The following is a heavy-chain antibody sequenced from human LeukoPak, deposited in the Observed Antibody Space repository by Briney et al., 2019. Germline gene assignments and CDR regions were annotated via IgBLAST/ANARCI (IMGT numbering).Heavy chain of an antibody. V-gene: IGHV1-18*01. CDR3: SRDGGYDREVWFDY. Sequence: ASVKVSCKASGYTFTSYGISWVRQAPGQGLEWMAWISAYNGNTNYAQKLQGRVTITTDTSTSTAYMELRSLRSDDTAVYYCSRDGGYDREVWFDYWGQGNLVTVFS. CDR1: GYTFTSYG. J-gene: IGHJ4*02. CDR2: ISAYNGNT. D-gene: IGHD5-12*01.